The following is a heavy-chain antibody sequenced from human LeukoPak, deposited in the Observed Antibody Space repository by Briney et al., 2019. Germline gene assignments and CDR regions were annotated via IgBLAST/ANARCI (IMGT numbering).Heavy chain of an antibody. CDR1: GFTFCTDV. Sequence: GGSLRLSCAPSGFTFCTDVINWFRQAPGKGLEWVSTISVGAEYIFYADSVKGRFTISRDDSNNALYLQMHSLRAEDTALYYCASGPQFLKYSEYWGQGTLVTVSS. CDR2: ISVGAEYI. D-gene: IGHD2/OR15-2a*01. J-gene: IGHJ4*02. V-gene: IGHV3-23*01. CDR3: ASGPQFLKYSEY.